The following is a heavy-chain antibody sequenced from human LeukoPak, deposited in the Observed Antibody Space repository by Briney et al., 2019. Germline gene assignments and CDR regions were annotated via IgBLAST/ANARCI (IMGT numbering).Heavy chain of an antibody. Sequence: GGSLRLSCAASGFTVSSNYMSWVRQAPGKGLEWVSVIYSGGSTYYADSVKGRFTISRDNSKNTLYLQMNSLRADDTAVYYCARLPGYCSSTSCSSNNDYWGQGTLVTVSS. CDR1: GFTVSSNY. CDR2: IYSGGST. J-gene: IGHJ4*02. V-gene: IGHV3-66*04. D-gene: IGHD2-2*01. CDR3: ARLPGYCSSTSCSSNNDY.